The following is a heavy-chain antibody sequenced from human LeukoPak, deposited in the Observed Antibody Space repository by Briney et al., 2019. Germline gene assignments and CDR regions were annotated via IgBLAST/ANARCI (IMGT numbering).Heavy chain of an antibody. CDR3: ARGDIAPHDCYYMDV. J-gene: IGHJ6*03. D-gene: IGHD2-15*01. Sequence: SETLSLTRAVSGYSVSVGYEWAWNRQPPGKGLHWKGCIYHSGSTYYKPSLKSRVTISVDKSKNQLYLKLSSVSAADTAVYYCARGDIAPHDCYYMDVWGKGTTVTVSS. CDR2: IYHSGST. CDR1: GYSVSVGYE. V-gene: IGHV4-38-2*01.